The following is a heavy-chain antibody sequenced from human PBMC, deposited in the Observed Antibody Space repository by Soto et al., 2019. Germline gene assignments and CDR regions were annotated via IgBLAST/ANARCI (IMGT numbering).Heavy chain of an antibody. V-gene: IGHV3-33*01. CDR3: ARGLTTDY. D-gene: IGHD4-17*01. Sequence: GGSLRLSCAASGFTFTNYAMHWVRQAPGKGLEWVAVIWYDGSDKYYADSVKGRFSISRDNSKNMLYLQMNSLRAEDTAVYYCARGLTTDYWGQGTLITVSS. J-gene: IGHJ4*02. CDR2: IWYDGSDK. CDR1: GFTFTNYA.